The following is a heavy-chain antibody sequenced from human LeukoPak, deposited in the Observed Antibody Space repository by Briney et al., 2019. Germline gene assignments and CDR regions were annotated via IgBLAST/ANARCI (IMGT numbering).Heavy chain of an antibody. V-gene: IGHV1-69*05. CDR2: IIPIFGIA. CDR3: VFDSSGYLSRSLPPYFDY. D-gene: IGHD3-22*01. CDR1: GGTFGRYA. J-gene: IGHJ4*02. Sequence: SVKVSCKASGGTFGRYAISWVRQAPGQGLEWMGGIIPIFGIANYAQKFQGRVTFTTDESTSTAYMELSSLRSEDTALYYCVFDSSGYLSRSLPPYFDYWGQGTLVTVSS.